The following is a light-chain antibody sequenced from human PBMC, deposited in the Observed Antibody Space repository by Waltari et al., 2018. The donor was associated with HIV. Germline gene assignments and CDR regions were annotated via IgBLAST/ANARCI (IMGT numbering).Light chain of an antibody. CDR2: GGC. Sequence: DIVMTQSPDFLAASLGERATINCKSSQSISHNSDTRKYLAWYQHKRGQPPTLLIFGGCVRGPVVPDRFSGSGSGTYFTLSIRSLQAEDVVVYYCQQYYSTTRTFGQGSKVEIK. CDR3: QQYYSTTRT. J-gene: IGKJ1*01. V-gene: IGKV4-1*01. CDR1: QSISHNSDTRKY.